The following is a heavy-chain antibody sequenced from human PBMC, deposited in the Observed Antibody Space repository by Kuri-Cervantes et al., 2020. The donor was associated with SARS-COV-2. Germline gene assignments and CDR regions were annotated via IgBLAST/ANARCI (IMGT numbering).Heavy chain of an antibody. V-gene: IGHV1-3*01. D-gene: IGHD4-17*01. CDR1: GFTFTRYA. Sequence: ASVKVSCKASGFTFTRYAMHWVRQAPGQRLEWMGWINAGNENTKYSQKFQGRVTITRDTSTSTVYMELSSLRSEDTAVYYCASNSDYGDPIDYWGQGTLVT. J-gene: IGHJ4*02. CDR3: ASNSDYGDPIDY. CDR2: INAGNENT.